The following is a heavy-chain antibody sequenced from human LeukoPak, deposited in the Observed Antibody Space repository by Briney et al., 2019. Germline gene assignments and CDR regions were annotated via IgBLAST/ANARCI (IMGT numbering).Heavy chain of an antibody. CDR1: GYTFTSYG. V-gene: IGHV1-18*01. Sequence: ASVKVSCKASGYTFTSYGISWVRQAPGQGLEWMGWISAYNGNTNYAQKLQGRVTMTTDTSTSTAYMELRSLRSDDTAVYYCAREGDSSGQYGGNWFDPWGQGTLVTVSS. CDR2: ISAYNGNT. CDR3: AREGDSSGQYGGNWFDP. D-gene: IGHD6-19*01. J-gene: IGHJ5*02.